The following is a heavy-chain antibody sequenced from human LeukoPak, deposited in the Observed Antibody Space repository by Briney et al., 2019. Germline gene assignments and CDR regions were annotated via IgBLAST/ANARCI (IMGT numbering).Heavy chain of an antibody. CDR1: GGSISSYY. V-gene: IGHV4-4*07. J-gene: IGHJ6*03. Sequence: SETLSLTCTVSGGSISSYYWSWIRQPAGKGLEWIGRFYTTGSTNYNPSLKSRVTMSVDTSKNQFSLKLSSVTAADTAVYYCARLPRRGYSYGRHYYYYMDVWGKGTTVTVSS. CDR3: ARLPRRGYSYGRHYYYYMDV. D-gene: IGHD5-18*01. CDR2: FYTTGST.